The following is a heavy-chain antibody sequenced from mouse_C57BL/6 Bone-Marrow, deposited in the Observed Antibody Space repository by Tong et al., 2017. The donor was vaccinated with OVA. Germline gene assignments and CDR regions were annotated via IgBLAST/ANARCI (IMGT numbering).Heavy chain of an antibody. J-gene: IGHJ3*01. D-gene: IGHD2-1*01. V-gene: IGHV1-18*01. CDR1: GYSFTGYN. CDR3: AIGPRSTMVTTTPWFAY. Sequence: EVQLQESGPELEKPGASVKISCKASGYSFTGYNMNWVKQSNGKSLEWIGNIDPYYGGTSYNQKFKGKATLTVDKSSSTAYMELRSLTSEDTAVYYCAIGPRSTMVTTTPWFAYWGQGTLVTVSA. CDR2: IDPYYGGT.